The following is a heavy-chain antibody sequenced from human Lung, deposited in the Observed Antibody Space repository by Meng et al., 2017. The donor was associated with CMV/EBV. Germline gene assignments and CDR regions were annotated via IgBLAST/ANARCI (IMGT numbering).Heavy chain of an antibody. Sequence: SCLASGLTFSSHPMTWVRQAPGTGLEWVSSISCSCGSTYSANSVQRRFTISRDNSKNTPYLQMSALRDDDTAVYYCARGGAGGGKNWFDRWGQGNXVTVSS. CDR1: GLTFSSHP. J-gene: IGHJ5*02. V-gene: IGHV3-23*01. CDR3: ARGGAGGGKNWFDR. D-gene: IGHD4-23*01. CDR2: ISCSCGST.